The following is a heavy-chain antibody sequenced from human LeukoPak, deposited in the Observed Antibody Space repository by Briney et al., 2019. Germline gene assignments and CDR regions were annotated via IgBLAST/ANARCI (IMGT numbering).Heavy chain of an antibody. J-gene: IGHJ4*02. CDR2: FSTSGTYM. D-gene: IGHD3-10*01. CDR3: AKVGTGNSYGSGDFDY. V-gene: IGHV3-21*01. CDR1: GFMFSSFS. Sequence: PGGSLRLSCAASGFMFSSFSMTWFRQAPGKGLGWVSSFSTSGTYMHYADSVEGRFTISRDDAKNSLYLQMNSLRAEDTAVYYCAKVGTGNSYGSGDFDYWGQGALVTVSS.